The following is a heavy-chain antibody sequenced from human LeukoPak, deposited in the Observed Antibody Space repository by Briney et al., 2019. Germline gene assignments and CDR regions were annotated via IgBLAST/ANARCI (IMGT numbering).Heavy chain of an antibody. CDR3: AKSRGSGWSGYYFDY. Sequence: GRSMRPARPLAALTPADLSTDWDRPPAGNFLEWDSGTSWNSGSIGDADSVNGRFTISRDNAKNSLYLQMNGLRAEDMALYCCAKSRGSGWSGYYFDYWGQGTLVTVSS. CDR1: ALTPADLS. CDR2: TSWNSGSI. J-gene: IGHJ4*02. V-gene: IGHV3-9*02. D-gene: IGHD6-19*01.